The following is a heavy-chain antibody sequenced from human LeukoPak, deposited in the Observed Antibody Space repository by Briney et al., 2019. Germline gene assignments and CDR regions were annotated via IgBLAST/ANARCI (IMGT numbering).Heavy chain of an antibody. J-gene: IGHJ6*02. Sequence: ASVKVSCKASGYTFTSYDINWVRQATGQGPEWMGWMNPNSGNTGYAQKFQGRVTMTRNTSISTAYMELSSLRSEDTAVYYCARAHSSPYYYYGMDVWGQGTTVTVSS. V-gene: IGHV1-8*01. CDR1: GYTFTSYD. CDR2: MNPNSGNT. D-gene: IGHD6-13*01. CDR3: ARAHSSPYYYYGMDV.